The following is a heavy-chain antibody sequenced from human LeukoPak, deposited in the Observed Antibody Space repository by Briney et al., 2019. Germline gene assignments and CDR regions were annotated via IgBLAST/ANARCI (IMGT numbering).Heavy chain of an antibody. Sequence: GASVKVSCKASGYTFISYGITWVRQAPGQGLEWMGWISPYTTKTNYAQSLQGRVTMTTDTSNSTAYMELRSLRSGDTAVYYCAREGGVGPTAPPDYYSYQMDVWGKGTTVTVSS. D-gene: IGHD1-26*01. CDR3: AREGGVGPTAPPDYYSYQMDV. CDR2: ISPYTTKT. V-gene: IGHV1-18*01. J-gene: IGHJ6*03. CDR1: GYTFISYG.